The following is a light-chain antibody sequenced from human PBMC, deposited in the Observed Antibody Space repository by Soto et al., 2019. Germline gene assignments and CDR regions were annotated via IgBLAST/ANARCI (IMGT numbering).Light chain of an antibody. Sequence: QPVLTQPPSVSGAPGQRVTLSCTGNSSNLGAGYDVHWYQQLPGAAPKLVIFGNRNRPSGVPERFSGSKSGTSASLAITGLQAEDEADYYCSSYTSSSTRVFGTGTKLTVL. CDR1: SSNLGAGYD. V-gene: IGLV1-40*01. J-gene: IGLJ1*01. CDR2: GNR. CDR3: SSYTSSSTRV.